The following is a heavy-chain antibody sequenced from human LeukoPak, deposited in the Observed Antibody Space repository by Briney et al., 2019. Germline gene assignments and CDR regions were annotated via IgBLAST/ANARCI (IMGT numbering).Heavy chain of an antibody. J-gene: IGHJ4*02. Sequence: GGSLRLSCAASGFTFSSYAMSWVRQAPGKGLEWVSAISGSGASTYYADSVKGRFTISRDNSKNTLYLQMNSLRAKDTAVYYCARRATPSPHFDYWGQGTLVTVSS. D-gene: IGHD1-14*01. CDR1: GFTFSSYA. CDR3: ARRATPSPHFDY. V-gene: IGHV3-23*01. CDR2: ISGSGAST.